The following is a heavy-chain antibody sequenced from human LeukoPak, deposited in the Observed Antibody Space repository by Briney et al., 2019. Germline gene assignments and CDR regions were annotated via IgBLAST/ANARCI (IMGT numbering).Heavy chain of an antibody. CDR1: GGSFSGYY. J-gene: IGHJ4*02. D-gene: IGHD3-16*02. CDR3: ARGDYVWGSYRLLDY. V-gene: IGHV4-34*01. Sequence: PSETLSLTCAVYGGSFSGYYWSWIRQPPGKGLEWIGEINHSGSTNYNPSLKSRVTISVDTSKNQFSLKLSSVTAADTAVYYCARGDYVWGSYRLLDYWGQGTLVTVSS. CDR2: INHSGST.